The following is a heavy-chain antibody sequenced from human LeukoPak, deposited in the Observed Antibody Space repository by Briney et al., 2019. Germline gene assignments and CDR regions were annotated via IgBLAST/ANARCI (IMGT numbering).Heavy chain of an antibody. CDR3: ALPKPTVAGRADAFDI. J-gene: IGHJ3*02. CDR2: ISSSGSTI. D-gene: IGHD6-19*01. V-gene: IGHV3-11*01. Sequence: PGGSLRLSCAASGFTFSDYYMSWIRQAPGKGLEWVSYISSSGSTIYYADSVKGRFTISRDNAKNSLYLQMNSLRAEDTAVYYCALPKPTVAGRADAFDIWGQGTMVTVSS. CDR1: GFTFSDYY.